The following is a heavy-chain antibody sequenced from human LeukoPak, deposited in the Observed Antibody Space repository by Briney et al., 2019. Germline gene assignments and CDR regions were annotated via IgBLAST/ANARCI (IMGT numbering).Heavy chain of an antibody. CDR3: ARSRDVPYDFWSGYYPDAFDI. D-gene: IGHD3-3*01. CDR1: GGSISSYY. V-gene: IGHV4-59*08. J-gene: IGHJ3*02. CDR2: IYYSGST. Sequence: PSETLSLTCTVSGGSISSYYWSWIRQPPGKGLEWIGYIYYSGSTNYNPSLKSRVTISVDTSKNQFSLKLSSVTAADTAVYYCARSRDVPYDFWSGYYPDAFDIWGQGTMVTVSS.